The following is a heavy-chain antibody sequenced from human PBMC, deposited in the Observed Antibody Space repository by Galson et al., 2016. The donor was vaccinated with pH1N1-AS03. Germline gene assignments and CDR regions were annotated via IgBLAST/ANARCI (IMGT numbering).Heavy chain of an antibody. CDR2: ISEAGDDT. CDR1: GFTFSSYA. D-gene: IGHD5-18*01. V-gene: IGHV3-23*01. Sequence: SLRLSCAASGFTFSSYAMSWVRQAPGKGLEWVSHISEAGDDTNYADSVKGRFTISRDNSKSTLHLQMNRLRAEDTAVYYCAKEHGYSYSDGRWGQGTLVTVSP. J-gene: IGHJ4*02. CDR3: AKEHGYSYSDGR.